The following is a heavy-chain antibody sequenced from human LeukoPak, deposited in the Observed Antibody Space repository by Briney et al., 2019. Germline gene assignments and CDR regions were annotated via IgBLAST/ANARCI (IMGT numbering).Heavy chain of an antibody. CDR2: INHSGST. V-gene: IGHV4-34*01. D-gene: IGHD3-10*01. J-gene: IGHJ3*02. CDR1: GGSFSGYY. Sequence: PSETLSLTCAVYGGSFSGYYWSWIRQPPGKGLEWIGEINHSGSTNYNPSLKSRVTISVDTSKNQFSLKLSSVTAADTAVYYCARASITMVRGAPRYAFDIWGQGTIVTVSS. CDR3: ARASITMVRGAPRYAFDI.